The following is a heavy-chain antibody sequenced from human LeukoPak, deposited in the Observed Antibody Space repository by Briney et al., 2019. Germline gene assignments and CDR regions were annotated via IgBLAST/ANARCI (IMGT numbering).Heavy chain of an antibody. V-gene: IGHV3-7*01. CDR1: GFTFSDYY. J-gene: IGHJ4*02. Sequence: PGGSLRLSCAASGFTFSDYYMSWVRQAPGKGLEWVANIKQDGSEKYYVDSVKGRFTISRDNAKNSLYLQMNSLRAEDTAVYYCARAVWSRGGLWGQGTLVTVSS. D-gene: IGHD3-10*01. CDR2: IKQDGSEK. CDR3: ARAVWSRGGL.